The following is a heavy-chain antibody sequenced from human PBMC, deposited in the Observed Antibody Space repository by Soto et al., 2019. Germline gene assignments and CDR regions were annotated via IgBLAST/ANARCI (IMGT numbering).Heavy chain of an antibody. CDR1: GFTLGSYA. V-gene: IGHV3-48*02. J-gene: IGHJ6*02. Sequence: EVQLVESGGGLVQPGGSLRLSCAASGFTLGSYAVNWVRQAPGKGLEWVAYISADSRTIHYGDSVKDRFTISRDNAGNSVYLQMNSLRDEDTAVYYCARIKLVEWFFINVDVYDMDVWGQGTPVTVSS. CDR3: ARIKLVEWFFINVDVYDMDV. D-gene: IGHD3-3*01. CDR2: ISADSRTI.